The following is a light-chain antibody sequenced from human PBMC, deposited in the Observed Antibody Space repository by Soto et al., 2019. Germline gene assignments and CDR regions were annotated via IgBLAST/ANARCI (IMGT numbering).Light chain of an antibody. J-gene: IGKJ4*01. CDR3: QQSYSTLALT. V-gene: IGKV1-39*01. Sequence: DIQMTQSPSSLSASVGGRVTITCRASQGISSYLNWYQQKPGKAPKLLIYAASSLQSGVPSRFSGSGSGTDFTLTISSLQPEDFATYYCQQSYSTLALTFGGGTKVEIK. CDR1: QGISSY. CDR2: AAS.